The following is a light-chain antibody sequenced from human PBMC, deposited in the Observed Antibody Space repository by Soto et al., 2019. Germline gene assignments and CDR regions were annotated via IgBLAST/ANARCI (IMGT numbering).Light chain of an antibody. Sequence: EIVMTQSPAYLSVSPGETATLSCRASQSISNSLAWYQQKPGQAPSLLIYGASTRATGIPARFSGSGSGTEFTLTISSLQSEDSALYYCQQYNNWPPMTFGQGTKLEIK. CDR3: QQYNNWPPMT. J-gene: IGKJ2*01. CDR2: GAS. CDR1: QSISNS. V-gene: IGKV3-15*01.